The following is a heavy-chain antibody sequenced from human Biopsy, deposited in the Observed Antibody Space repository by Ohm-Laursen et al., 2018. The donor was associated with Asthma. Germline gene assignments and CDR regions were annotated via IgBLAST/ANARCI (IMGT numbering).Heavy chain of an antibody. Sequence: SDTLSLTCTVSGGSMSSSSYYWGWIRQPPGKGLEWMGSISYTGSAYHNPSLKSRVTISVAPSKNHFSLKLSSVTAADTAVYYCARHWDWGSFFDYWGQGTPVTVSS. CDR1: GGSMSSSSYY. J-gene: IGHJ4*02. CDR2: ISYTGSA. V-gene: IGHV4-39*01. CDR3: ARHWDWGSFFDY. D-gene: IGHD7-27*01.